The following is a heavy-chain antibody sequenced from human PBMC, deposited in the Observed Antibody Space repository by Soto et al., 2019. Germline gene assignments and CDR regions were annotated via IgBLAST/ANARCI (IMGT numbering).Heavy chain of an antibody. CDR2: IIPIFGTA. CDR3: PRESRYCSGGSCYFLPGIDY. D-gene: IGHD2-15*01. V-gene: IGHV1-69*12. Sequence: QVQLVQSGAEVKKPGSSVKVSCKASGGTFSSYAISWVRQAPGQGLEWMGGIIPIFGTANYAQKFQGRVRITEDETTRTAYMGLRSVGSEDTAVYYCPRESRYCSGGSCYFLPGIDYWGQGTLVTVSS. CDR1: GGTFSSYA. J-gene: IGHJ4*02.